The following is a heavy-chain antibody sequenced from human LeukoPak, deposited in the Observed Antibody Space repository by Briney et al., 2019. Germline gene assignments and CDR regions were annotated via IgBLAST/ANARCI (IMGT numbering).Heavy chain of an antibody. CDR1: GASVSSSGYY. CDR3: AEPGYSSGWYPR. D-gene: IGHD6-19*01. CDR2: IHYSGST. V-gene: IGHV4-39*01. Sequence: SETLSLTCTVSGASVSSSGYYWGWIRQPPGKGLEWIGNIHYSGSTYYNSSLKSRVTISVGTSKNQFFLKLSSVTAADTAVYYCAEPGYSSGWYPRWGQGTLVTVSS. J-gene: IGHJ4*02.